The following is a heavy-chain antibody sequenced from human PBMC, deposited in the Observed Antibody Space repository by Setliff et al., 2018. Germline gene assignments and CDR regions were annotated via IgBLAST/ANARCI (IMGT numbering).Heavy chain of an antibody. CDR3: AKDRGTGWYMVFN. CDR1: GSTFSSFW. Sequence: HPGGSLRLSCAASGSTFSSFWMSWVRQSPGKGLEWVANINQDGSGKYYVDSVKGRFTISRDISKTTLYLQMNSLRPEDTAVYYCAKDRGTGWYMVFNWGQGTLVTVSS. V-gene: IGHV3-7*01. CDR2: INQDGSGK. J-gene: IGHJ4*02. D-gene: IGHD6-19*01.